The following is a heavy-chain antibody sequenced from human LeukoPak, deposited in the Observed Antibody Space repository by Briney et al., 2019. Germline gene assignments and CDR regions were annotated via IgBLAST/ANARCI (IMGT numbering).Heavy chain of an antibody. Sequence: GGSLRLSCAAYGFTFSSYAMSWVRQAPGKGLEWVSAISGSGGSTYYADSVKGRFTISRDNSKNTLDLQMNSLRAEDTAVYYCAKGGLHKPQGFDYWGQGTLVTVSS. D-gene: IGHD5-24*01. V-gene: IGHV3-23*01. J-gene: IGHJ4*02. CDR3: AKGGLHKPQGFDY. CDR2: ISGSGGST. CDR1: GFTFSSYA.